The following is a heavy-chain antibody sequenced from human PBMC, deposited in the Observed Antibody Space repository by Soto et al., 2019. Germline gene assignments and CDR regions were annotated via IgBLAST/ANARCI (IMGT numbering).Heavy chain of an antibody. CDR2: INQNEGEK. D-gene: IGHD3-10*01. CDR1: GFTFRNYW. Sequence: EVHLAESGGGLVQPGGSLRVSCTASGFTFRNYWMTWVRQAPGKGLEWVANINQNEGEKYYVDSVKGRFTISRDNAYNSLYLEMDNLRVDDSAVYFCARGRPASSGGNFDSWGQGTLVSVSS. V-gene: IGHV3-7*01. J-gene: IGHJ4*02. CDR3: ARGRPASSGGNFDS.